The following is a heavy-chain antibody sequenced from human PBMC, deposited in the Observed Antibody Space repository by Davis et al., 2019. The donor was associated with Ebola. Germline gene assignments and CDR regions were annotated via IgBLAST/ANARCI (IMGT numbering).Heavy chain of an antibody. Sequence: PSETLSLTCTVSGGSISSHYWSWIRQPPGKGLEWIGYVHYSGSTNYNPSLKSRVTISVDTSKNQFSLKLSSVTAADTAVYYCARYTQGWFDPWGQGTLVTVSS. D-gene: IGHD2-15*01. V-gene: IGHV4-59*11. CDR2: VHYSGST. J-gene: IGHJ5*02. CDR3: ARYTQGWFDP. CDR1: GGSISSHY.